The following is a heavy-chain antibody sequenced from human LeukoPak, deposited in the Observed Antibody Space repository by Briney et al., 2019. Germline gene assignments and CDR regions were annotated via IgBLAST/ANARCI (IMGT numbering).Heavy chain of an antibody. Sequence: GGSLRLSCAASGFTFSSYDMHWVRQPTGKGLEWVSAIGTAGDTYYPGSVKGRFTISRDNSKNTLYLQMNSLRAEDTAVYYCRYFLPHFDYWGQGTLVTVSS. CDR2: IGTAGDT. CDR1: GFTFSSYD. V-gene: IGHV3-13*04. CDR3: RYFLPHFDY. D-gene: IGHD2/OR15-2a*01. J-gene: IGHJ4*02.